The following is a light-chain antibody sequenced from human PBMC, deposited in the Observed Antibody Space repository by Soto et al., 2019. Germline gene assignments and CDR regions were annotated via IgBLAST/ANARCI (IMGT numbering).Light chain of an antibody. CDR3: SSYAGNNNFV. J-gene: IGLJ1*01. Sequence: QSALTQPPSASGSPGQSVTVSCTGSSSDIGDYNFVSWYQQHPGKAPKLIMYEVKKRPSGGPDRFSPSKSGNTASLTVSVLQAEDEADYYCSSYAGNNNFVFGSGTKVTVL. CDR2: EVK. V-gene: IGLV2-8*01. CDR1: SSDIGDYNF.